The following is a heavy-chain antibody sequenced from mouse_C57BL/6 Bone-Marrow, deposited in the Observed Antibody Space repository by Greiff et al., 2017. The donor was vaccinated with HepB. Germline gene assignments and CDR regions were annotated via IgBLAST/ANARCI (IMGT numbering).Heavy chain of an antibody. J-gene: IGHJ3*01. CDR1: GFNIKDDY. V-gene: IGHV14-4*01. Sequence: SGAELVRPGASVKLSCTASGFNIKDDYMHWVKQRPEQGLEWIGWIDPENGDTEYASKFQGKATITADTSSNTAYLQLSSLTSEDTAVYYCTTIQLRLPGFAYWGQGTLVTVSA. CDR3: TTIQLRLPGFAY. CDR2: IDPENGDT. D-gene: IGHD3-2*02.